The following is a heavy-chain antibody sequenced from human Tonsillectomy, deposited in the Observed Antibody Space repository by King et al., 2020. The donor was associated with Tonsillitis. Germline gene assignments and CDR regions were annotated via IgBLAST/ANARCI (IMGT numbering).Heavy chain of an antibody. CDR3: AKSGIQSSDY. D-gene: IGHD5-18*01. J-gene: IGHJ4*02. Sequence: QVQLVESGGGVVQPGRSLRLSCAASGFTFSSYGMHWVRQAPGKGLEWVAVISYDGSNKYYADSVKGRFTISRDNSKNTLYLQMNSLRAEDTAVYYCAKSGIQSSDYWGQGTLVTVSS. V-gene: IGHV3-30*18. CDR1: GFTFSSYG. CDR2: ISYDGSNK.